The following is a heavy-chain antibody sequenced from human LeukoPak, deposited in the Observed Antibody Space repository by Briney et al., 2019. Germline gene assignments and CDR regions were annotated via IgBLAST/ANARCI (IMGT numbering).Heavy chain of an antibody. CDR2: ISGSGGST. CDR3: AKDLPRTSYHHDFDY. Sequence: GGSLRLSCAASGFTISSYAMSWVSQARGKGLEWVSAISGSGGSTYYADSVKGRFTISRDNSKNTLYLQMNSLRAEDTAVYYCAKDLPRTSYHHDFDYWGQGTLVTVSS. CDR1: GFTISSYA. V-gene: IGHV3-23*01. D-gene: IGHD2-2*01. J-gene: IGHJ4*02.